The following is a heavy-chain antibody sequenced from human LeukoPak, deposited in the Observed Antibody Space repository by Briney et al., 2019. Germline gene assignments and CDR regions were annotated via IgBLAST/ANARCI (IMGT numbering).Heavy chain of an antibody. V-gene: IGHV4-39*01. J-gene: IGHJ4*02. CDR1: GGSISSSSYY. D-gene: IGHD1-26*01. CDR2: IYYSGST. Sequence: SETLSLTCTVSGGSISSSSYYWGWIRQPPGKGLEWIGSIYYSGSTYYDPSLKSRVTISVDTSKNQFSLKLSSVTAADTAVYYCARRETKDSGSQGYDYWGQGTLVTVSS. CDR3: ARRETKDSGSQGYDY.